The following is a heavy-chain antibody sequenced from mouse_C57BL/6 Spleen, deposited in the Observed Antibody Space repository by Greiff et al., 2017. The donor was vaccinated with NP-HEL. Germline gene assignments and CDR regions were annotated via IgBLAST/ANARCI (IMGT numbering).Heavy chain of an antibody. CDR2: ISSGGSYT. CDR1: GFTFSSYG. D-gene: IGHD2-5*01. CDR3: ARHDSNYVDY. V-gene: IGHV5-6*01. J-gene: IGHJ2*01. Sequence: EVNVVESGGDLVKPGGSLKLSCAASGFTFSSYGMSWVRQTPDKRLEWVATISSGGSYTYYPDSVKGRFTISRDNAKNTLYLQMSSLKSEDTAMYYCARHDSNYVDYWGQGTTLTVSS.